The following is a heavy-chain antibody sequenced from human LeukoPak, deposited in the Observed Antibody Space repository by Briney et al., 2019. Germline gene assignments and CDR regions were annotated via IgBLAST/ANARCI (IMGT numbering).Heavy chain of an antibody. CDR1: GYTFTGYY. D-gene: IGHD1-26*01. CDR2: INPNSGGT. CDR3: AREGGSFWGDALDI. V-gene: IGHV1-2*02. J-gene: IGHJ3*02. Sequence: ASVKVSCKASGYTFTGYYIHWVRQAPGHGLEWMGWINPNSGGTNYAQKFQGRVTMTTDTSISTAYMELSRLRSDDTAVYYCAREGGSFWGDALDIWGQGTMVTVSS.